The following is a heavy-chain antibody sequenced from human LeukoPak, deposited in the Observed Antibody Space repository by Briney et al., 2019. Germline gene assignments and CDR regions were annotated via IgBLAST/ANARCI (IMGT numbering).Heavy chain of an antibody. V-gene: IGHV1-8*01. CDR3: AVHLPGDYLDP. D-gene: IGHD4-17*01. J-gene: IGHJ5*02. CDR1: GYTFTIYD. CDR2: MNPDSGNT. Sequence: GASVKVSCKASGYTFTIYDTNWVRQAAGQGLEWMGWMNPDSGNTDFAQKFQGRVTMTRNTSISTAYMELSRLTSEDTAVYYCAVHLPGDYLDPWGQGTLVTVSS.